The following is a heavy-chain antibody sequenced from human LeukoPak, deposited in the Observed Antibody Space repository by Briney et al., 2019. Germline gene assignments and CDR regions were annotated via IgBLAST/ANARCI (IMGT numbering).Heavy chain of an antibody. CDR2: IYHSGST. J-gene: IGHJ4*02. CDR3: ATSVVVAMGYYFDY. V-gene: IGHV4-30-2*06. CDR1: GDSISSGGYY. Sequence: PSETLSLTCTVSGDSISSGGYYWSWIRQSPGKGLEWIGYIYHSGSTYYNPSLKSRITVSVDRSKNQFSLNLTSVTAADTAVYYCATSVVVAMGYYFDYWGQGTLVTVSS. D-gene: IGHD2-15*01.